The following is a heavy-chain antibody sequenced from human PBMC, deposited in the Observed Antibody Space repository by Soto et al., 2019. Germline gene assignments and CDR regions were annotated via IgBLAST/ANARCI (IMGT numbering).Heavy chain of an antibody. V-gene: IGHV4-61*01. CDR1: GGSVSHTSYY. D-gene: IGHD3-16*02. CDR3: ARDQGDFVRY. Sequence: QVQLQESGPGLVKPSETLSITCTVSGGSVSHTSYYWSWTRQSPGKGLEWIGYIYYNGSTNYNPSLKSRVTISVDTTKNQFSLKLSSVAAADTDVYYCARDQGDFVRYWGRGTLVTVSS. CDR2: IYYNGST. J-gene: IGHJ4*02.